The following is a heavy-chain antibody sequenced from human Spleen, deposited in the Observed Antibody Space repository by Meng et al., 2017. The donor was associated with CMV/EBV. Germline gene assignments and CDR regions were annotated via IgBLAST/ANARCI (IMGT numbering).Heavy chain of an antibody. Sequence: QVQLQHWGAGLLTASETLSRTCAVYGGTFSGFCWSWRRQPPRRRLGLIGVINHSGTTNNHPSIKSRITISVDTSKNHFSQQLSSVTAADTAVYYCTKRRSGSTPDYWGQGTLVTVSS. CDR1: GGTFSGFC. CDR3: TKRRSGSTPDY. V-gene: IGHV4-34*08. CDR2: INHSGTT. J-gene: IGHJ4*02. D-gene: IGHD2-2*01.